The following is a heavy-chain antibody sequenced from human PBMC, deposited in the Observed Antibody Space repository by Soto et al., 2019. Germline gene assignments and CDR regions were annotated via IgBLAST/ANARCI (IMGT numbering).Heavy chain of an antibody. V-gene: IGHV3-30*18. D-gene: IGHD4-17*01. CDR1: GFTFSSYG. CDR2: ISFDARNK. Sequence: QVQLVESGGGVVQPGRSLRLSCAASGFTFSSYGMHWVRQAPGKGLEWVAVISFDARNKYFADSVKGRFTISRDNSKNTLSLQMNSLRAEDTAVYYCTKEPDYGAYSYFDSLGQGSLVTVSS. J-gene: IGHJ4*02. CDR3: TKEPDYGAYSYFDS.